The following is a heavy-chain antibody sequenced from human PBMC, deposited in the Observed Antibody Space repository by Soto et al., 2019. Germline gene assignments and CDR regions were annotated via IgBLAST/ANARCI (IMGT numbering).Heavy chain of an antibody. V-gene: IGHV4-59*01. J-gene: IGHJ6*02. CDR1: GGSINYSY. CDR3: ARVNYGDYYYGMDV. Sequence: ETLSLTCTVSGGSINYSYWTWIRQPPGKGLEWIGYISYTGSANYNASLKSRLTISVDTSKNQFSLKLSSVTTADTALYYCARVNYGDYYYGMDVWGQGTTVTVSS. CDR2: ISYTGSA. D-gene: IGHD4-17*01.